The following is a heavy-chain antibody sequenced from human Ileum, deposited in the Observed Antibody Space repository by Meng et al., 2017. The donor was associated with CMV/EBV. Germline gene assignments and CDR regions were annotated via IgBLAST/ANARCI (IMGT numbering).Heavy chain of an antibody. D-gene: IGHD6-19*01. CDR1: GFSFNTYS. J-gene: IGHJ6*02. V-gene: IGHV3-23*01. CDR3: AKEQWLEHYYGMDV. CDR2: VSNSGGSA. Sequence: GGSLRLSCGASGFSFNTYSMTWVRQAPGNGLEWVSSVSNSGGSAYYADSVKGRFTISRDNSKNTLYLQMNSLRAEDTAVYYCAKEQWLEHYYGMDVWGQGTTVTVSS.